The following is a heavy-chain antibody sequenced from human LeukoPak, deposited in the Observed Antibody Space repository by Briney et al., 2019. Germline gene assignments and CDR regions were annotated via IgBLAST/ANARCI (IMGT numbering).Heavy chain of an antibody. CDR3: ARQSMIRRFVDV. CDR1: GFTFSSYA. Sequence: GGSLRLSCAASGFTFSSYAMSWVRQAPGKGLEWVSAISGSGGSTYYADSVKGRFTISRDNSKNTLYLQMNSLRAEDTAVYYCARQSMIRRFVDVWGKGPTVTVSS. CDR2: ISGSGGST. V-gene: IGHV3-23*01. J-gene: IGHJ6*04. D-gene: IGHD3-22*01.